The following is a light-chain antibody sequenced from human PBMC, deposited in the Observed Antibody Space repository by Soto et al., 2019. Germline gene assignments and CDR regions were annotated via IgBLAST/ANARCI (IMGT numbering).Light chain of an antibody. Sequence: AVQMTQSPSSLCASVGDRVTITCQASQGIRNALGWYQQKPGKAPKLLIYAASRLQSGVPSRFSGSGSGTDLTLTISSLQTDDFATYYCLQDNNDPLTFGGGTKVEIK. CDR3: LQDNNDPLT. CDR2: AAS. J-gene: IGKJ4*01. CDR1: QGIRNA. V-gene: IGKV1-6*01.